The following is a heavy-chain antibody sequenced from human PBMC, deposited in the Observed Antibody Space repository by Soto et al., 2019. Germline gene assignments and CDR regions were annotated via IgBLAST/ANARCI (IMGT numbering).Heavy chain of an antibody. D-gene: IGHD6-13*01. J-gene: IGHJ4*02. CDR1: GYSFISSW. CDR3: ARMMAASGTAFDY. V-gene: IGHV5-51*01. Sequence: GESLKISCQASGYSFISSWIGWVRQMPGKGLEWMGIIYSGDSDTRYSPSFQGQVTISADKSTSTAYLQWSSLKASDTATYYCARMMAASGTAFDYWGQGALVTVSS. CDR2: IYSGDSDT.